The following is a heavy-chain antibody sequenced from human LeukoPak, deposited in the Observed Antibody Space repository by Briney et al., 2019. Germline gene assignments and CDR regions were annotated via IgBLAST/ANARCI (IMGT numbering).Heavy chain of an antibody. V-gene: IGHV4-39*07. D-gene: IGHD4-17*01. Sequence: PSETLSLTCTVSGGSISDVLYYWGWVRQPPGKELEWIGSTYYSGSTYYTPSLESRVTMSVDTSKNQFSLKLSSVTAADTAVYYCARDRDYGDEYYFDYWGQEPWSPSPQ. CDR1: GGSISDVLYY. J-gene: IGHJ4*01. CDR3: ARDRDYGDEYYFDY. CDR2: TYYSGST.